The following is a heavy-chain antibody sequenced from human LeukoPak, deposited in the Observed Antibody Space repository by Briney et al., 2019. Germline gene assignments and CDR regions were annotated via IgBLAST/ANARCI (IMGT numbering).Heavy chain of an antibody. J-gene: IGHJ4*02. CDR3: VRDLDY. CDR1: GFTLSSYW. Sequence: PGGSLRLSCEVSGFTLSSYWMSWVRQAPGKGLEWVANIKQDGSEKYYVDSVKGRFSISRDNAKNSLYLQMNSLRAEDTAVYYCVRDLDYWGQGTLVTVSS. CDR2: IKQDGSEK. V-gene: IGHV3-7*03.